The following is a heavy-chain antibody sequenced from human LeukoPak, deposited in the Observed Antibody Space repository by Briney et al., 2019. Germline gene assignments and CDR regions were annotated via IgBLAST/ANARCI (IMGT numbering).Heavy chain of an antibody. CDR1: GFTFSNYD. D-gene: IGHD3-10*01. V-gene: IGHV3-21*01. Sequence: PGGSLRLSCAASGFTFSNYDMNWVRQAPGKGLEWVSSISSSSSYIYYADSVKGRFAISRDNANNSLYLQMYSLRAEDTAVYYCAGTYGSGSYPNYWGQGTLVTVSS. CDR3: AGTYGSGSYPNY. J-gene: IGHJ4*02. CDR2: ISSSSSYI.